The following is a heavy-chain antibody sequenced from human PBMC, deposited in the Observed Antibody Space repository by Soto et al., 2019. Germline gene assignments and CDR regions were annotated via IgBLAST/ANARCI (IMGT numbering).Heavy chain of an antibody. Sequence: QVQLVQSGAEVKKPGASVKVSCKAYGYTFTSYDISWVRQAPGQGLEWMGWMSTSNGNTNYAQKLQGRVTMTTDTSTSTANMELRSLRPDDTAVYFCARDRNWVDPWGQGTLVTVS. CDR1: GYTFTSYD. V-gene: IGHV1-18*01. CDR3: ARDRNWVDP. J-gene: IGHJ5*02. CDR2: MSTSNGNT.